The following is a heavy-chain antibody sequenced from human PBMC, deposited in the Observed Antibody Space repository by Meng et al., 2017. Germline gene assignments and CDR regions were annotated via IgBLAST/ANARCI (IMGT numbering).Heavy chain of an antibody. V-gene: IGHV1-18*04. D-gene: IGHD6-19*01. CDR2: INPNDGNT. CDR3: ARAQVATRRAVADTFDI. J-gene: IGHJ3*02. CDR1: GYTFTSYY. Sequence: ASVKVSCKASGYTFTSYYINWVRQAPGQGLEWMGWINPNDGNTSYAQKLQGRVTMTTDTSTSTAYMELSSLRSEDTAVYYCARAQVATRRAVADTFDIWGQGTMVTVSS.